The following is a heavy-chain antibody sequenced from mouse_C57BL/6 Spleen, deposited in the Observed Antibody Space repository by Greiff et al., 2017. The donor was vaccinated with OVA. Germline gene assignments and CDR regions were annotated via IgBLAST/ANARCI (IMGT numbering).Heavy chain of an antibody. J-gene: IGHJ3*01. CDR2: IYPGSGST. Sequence: QVQLKQSGAELVKPGASVKMSCKASGYTFTSYWITWVKQRPGQGLEWIGDIYPGSGSTNYNEKFKSKATLTVDTSSSTAYMQLSSLTSEDSAVYYCARDDYDPAWFAYWGQGTLVTVSA. CDR1: GYTFTSYW. CDR3: ARDDYDPAWFAY. V-gene: IGHV1-55*01. D-gene: IGHD2-4*01.